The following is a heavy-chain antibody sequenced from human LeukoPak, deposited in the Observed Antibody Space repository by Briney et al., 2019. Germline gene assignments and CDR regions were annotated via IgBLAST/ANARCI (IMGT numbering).Heavy chain of an antibody. D-gene: IGHD1-1*01. CDR1: GGSISSDSFY. Sequence: SETLSLTCSVSGGSISSDSFYWGWIRQPPGKGLEWIGSMYYSGSTYYNPSLKSRVTISVDTSKNQFSLKLSSVTAADTAVYYCARKHRWNGLYFDYWGQGTLVTVSS. V-gene: IGHV4-39*01. CDR3: ARKHRWNGLYFDY. J-gene: IGHJ4*02. CDR2: MYYSGST.